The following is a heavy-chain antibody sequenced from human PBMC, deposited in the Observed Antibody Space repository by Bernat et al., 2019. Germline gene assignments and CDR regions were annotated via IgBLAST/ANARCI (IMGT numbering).Heavy chain of an antibody. CDR3: ARDQGSSWYSLYNWFDP. Sequence: EVQLVESGGGLVQPGGSLRLSCAASGFTFSSYWMSWVRQAPGKGLEWVANIKQDGSEKYYVDSVKGRFTISRDNDKNSLYLQMNSLRAEDTAVYYCARDQGSSWYSLYNWFDPWGQGTLVTVSS. J-gene: IGHJ5*02. CDR2: IKQDGSEK. D-gene: IGHD6-13*01. V-gene: IGHV3-7*04. CDR1: GFTFSSYW.